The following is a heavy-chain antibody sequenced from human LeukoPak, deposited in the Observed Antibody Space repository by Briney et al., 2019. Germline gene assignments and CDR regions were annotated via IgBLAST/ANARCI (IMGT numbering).Heavy chain of an antibody. J-gene: IGHJ5*02. V-gene: IGHV4-39*07. CDR1: GGSISSNSYY. CDR2: IYYSGST. Sequence: SETLSLTCAVSGGSISSNSYYWGWIRQPPGKGLEWIGSIYYSGSTYYNPSLKSRVTISVDTSKNQFSLKLSSVTTADTAVYYCARGPYGSGISNWFDPWGQGTLVIVSS. CDR3: ARGPYGSGISNWFDP. D-gene: IGHD3-10*01.